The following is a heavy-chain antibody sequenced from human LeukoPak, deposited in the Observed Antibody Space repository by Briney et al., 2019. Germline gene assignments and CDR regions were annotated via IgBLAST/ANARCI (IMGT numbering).Heavy chain of an antibody. CDR2: INDDGGST. CDR3: VSRRGFSAYDYAIFDY. CDR1: GFSFHSQG. V-gene: IGHV3-64D*06. Sequence: GGSLRLSCSASGFSFHSQGMHWVRQAPGKGLEYVSAINDDGGSTYYADSVRDRFTISRDNARNTLYLQMSNLRADDTGVYYCVSRRGFSAYDYAIFDYWGQGTLVTVSS. J-gene: IGHJ4*02. D-gene: IGHD5-12*01.